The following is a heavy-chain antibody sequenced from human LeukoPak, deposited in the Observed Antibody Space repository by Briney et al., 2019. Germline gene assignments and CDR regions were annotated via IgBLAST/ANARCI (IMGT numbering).Heavy chain of an antibody. CDR3: ARRGYYFDY. J-gene: IGHJ4*02. CDR1: GGSISSGGYY. CDR2: NSGST. V-gene: IGHV4-39*01. D-gene: IGHD3-16*01. Sequence: SQTLSLTCTVSGGSISSGGYYWGWIRQPPGKGLEWIGNNSGSTYYNPSLQSRVTISVDTSKNQFSLKLSSVTAADTAVYYCARRGYYFDYWGQGTLVTVSS.